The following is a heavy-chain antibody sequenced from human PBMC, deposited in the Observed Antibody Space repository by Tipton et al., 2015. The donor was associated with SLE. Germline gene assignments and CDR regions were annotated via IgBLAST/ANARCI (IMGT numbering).Heavy chain of an antibody. V-gene: IGHV5-51*03. CDR2: IYPGDSHT. CDR1: GYTFTSYW. J-gene: IGHJ6*02. D-gene: IGHD3-16*01. Sequence: VQLVQSGAEVKKPGESLKISCKGSGYTFTSYWIGWVRQMPGKGLEWMGIIYPGDSHTTYSPSFQGQVTISADKSISTAYLQWSSLKASDTAMYYCARRGGEPRHSYVYGRDVWGQATTVTVSS. CDR3: ARRGGEPRHSYVYGRDV.